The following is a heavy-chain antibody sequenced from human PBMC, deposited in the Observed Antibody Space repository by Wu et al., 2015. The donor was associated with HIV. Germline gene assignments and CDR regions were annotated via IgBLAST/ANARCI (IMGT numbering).Heavy chain of an antibody. CDR2: MNPNSGNT. CDR1: GYTFTSYD. J-gene: IGHJ6*03. Sequence: QVQLVQSGAEVKKPGASVKVSCKASGYTFTSYDINWVRQATGQGLEWMGWMNPNSGNTGYAQKFQGRVTITRNTSISTAYMELSSLRSEDTAVYYCARGAGQPYYYYYYMDVWGKGTTVTVSS. V-gene: IGHV1-8*03. D-gene: IGHD1-14*01. CDR3: ARGAGQPYYYYYYMDV.